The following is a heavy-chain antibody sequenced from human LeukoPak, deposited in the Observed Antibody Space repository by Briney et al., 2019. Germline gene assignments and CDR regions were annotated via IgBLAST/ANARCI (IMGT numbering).Heavy chain of an antibody. CDR2: ISDDGGST. V-gene: IGHV3-23*01. Sequence: GGSLRLSCAVSGFTFSSYAMSWVRQAPGKGPEWVSVISDDGGSTYYADSVKGRFTISRDNYKNMVYMQMNSLRVEDTAVYYCAKGMPTDDVAFDIWGQGTMVTVSS. J-gene: IGHJ3*02. CDR1: GFTFSSYA. D-gene: IGHD4-17*01. CDR3: AKGMPTDDVAFDI.